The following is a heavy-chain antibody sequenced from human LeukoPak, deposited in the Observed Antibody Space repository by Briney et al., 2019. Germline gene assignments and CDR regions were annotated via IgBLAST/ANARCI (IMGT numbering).Heavy chain of an antibody. J-gene: IGHJ5*02. Sequence: PSETLSLTCAVSGYSISSGYYWGWIRQPPGKGLEWIGSIYHSGSTYHNPSLKSRVTISVDTSKNQFSLKLSSVTAADTAVYYCARNSCPRYNWFDPWGQGTLVTVSS. CDR1: GYSISSGYY. CDR3: ARNSCPRYNWFDP. D-gene: IGHD2-2*01. CDR2: IYHSGST. V-gene: IGHV4-38-2*01.